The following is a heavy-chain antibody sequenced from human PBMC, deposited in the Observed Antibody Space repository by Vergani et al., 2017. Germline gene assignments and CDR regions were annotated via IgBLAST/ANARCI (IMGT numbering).Heavy chain of an antibody. CDR2: ISSSSSYT. Sequence: QVQLVESGGGLVKPGGSLRLSCAASGFTFSDYYMSWIRQAPGKGLEWVSYISSSSSYTNYADSVKRRFTISRDNAKNSLYLQMNSLRAEDTAVYYCARILTGYSGNHDAFDIWGQGTMVTVSS. V-gene: IGHV3-11*06. CDR1: GFTFSDYY. J-gene: IGHJ3*02. D-gene: IGHD3-9*01. CDR3: ARILTGYSGNHDAFDI.